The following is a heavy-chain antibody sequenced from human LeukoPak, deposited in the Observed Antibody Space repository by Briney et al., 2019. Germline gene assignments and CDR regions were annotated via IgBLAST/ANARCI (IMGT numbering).Heavy chain of an antibody. V-gene: IGHV1-2*02. J-gene: IGHJ3*02. CDR1: GYTFTGYY. D-gene: IGHD5-18*01. CDR3: ARGIGGYSYGYAFDI. CDR2: INPNSGGT. Sequence: ASVKVSCKASGYTFTGYYMHWVRQAPGQGLEWMGWINPNSGGTNYAQKFQGRVTMTRDTSISTAYMELSRLRSDDTAVSYCARGIGGYSYGYAFDIWGQGTMVTVSS.